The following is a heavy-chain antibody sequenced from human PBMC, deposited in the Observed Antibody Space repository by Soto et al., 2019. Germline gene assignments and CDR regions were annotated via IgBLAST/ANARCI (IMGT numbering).Heavy chain of an antibody. V-gene: IGHV3-23*01. J-gene: IGHJ4*02. CDR2: ISGSGDNT. D-gene: IGHD3-3*01. Sequence: HPGGSLRLSCAASRFSFSSFGMRWVRQAPGKGLEWVSSISGSGDNTNHADSVKGRFTISRDNSKNTLYLQMNSLRAEDTALYYCVKGGVGGLFEYWGLGTLVTVSS. CDR3: VKGGVGGLFEY. CDR1: RFSFSSFG.